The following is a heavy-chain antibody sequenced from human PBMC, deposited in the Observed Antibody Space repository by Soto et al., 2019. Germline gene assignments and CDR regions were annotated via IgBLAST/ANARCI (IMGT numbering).Heavy chain of an antibody. D-gene: IGHD3-3*01. CDR2: IYYSGST. J-gene: IGHJ6*01. CDR1: GGSISSGGYY. Sequence: SETLSLTCTVSGGSISSGGYYWSWIRQHPGKGLEWIGYIYYSGSTYYNPSLKSRVTTSVDTSKNQFSLKLSSVTAADTAVYYCARDRITIFGSYYYGMDVWGQGTTVTVSS. CDR3: ARDRITIFGSYYYGMDV. V-gene: IGHV4-31*03.